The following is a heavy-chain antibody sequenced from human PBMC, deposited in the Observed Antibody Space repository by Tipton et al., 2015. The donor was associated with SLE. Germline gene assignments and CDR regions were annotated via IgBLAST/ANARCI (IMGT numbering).Heavy chain of an antibody. J-gene: IGHJ4*02. Sequence: TLSLTCAVSGYSISSGYYWGWIRQPPGKGREWIGSFFHSGSTHYNPSLKSRVTISVDTSKNQFSLKLSSVTAADTAVYYCARQSWGYYGSGGPLFPFYFDYWGQGTLVTVSS. CDR1: GYSISSGYY. CDR3: ARQSWGYYGSGGPLFPFYFDY. V-gene: IGHV4-38-2*01. CDR2: FFHSGST. D-gene: IGHD3-10*01.